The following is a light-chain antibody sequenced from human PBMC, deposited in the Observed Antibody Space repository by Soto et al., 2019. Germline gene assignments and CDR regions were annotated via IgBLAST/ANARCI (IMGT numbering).Light chain of an antibody. V-gene: IGLV2-8*01. CDR2: EVT. Sequence: QPVLTQPPSASGSPGQSVTISCTGTSSDVGGYNFVSWYQQHPGKAPKLMIYEVTRRPSGVPDRFSGSKSGNTASLTVSGLQAEDEADYYCSSYAGSNNNLVFGGGTKLTVL. CDR1: SSDVGGYNF. J-gene: IGLJ2*01. CDR3: SSYAGSNNNLV.